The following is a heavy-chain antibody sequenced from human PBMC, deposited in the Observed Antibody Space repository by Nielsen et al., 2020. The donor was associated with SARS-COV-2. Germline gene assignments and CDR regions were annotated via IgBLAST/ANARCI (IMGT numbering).Heavy chain of an antibody. V-gene: IGHV3-30*18. CDR1: GFTFSSYG. CDR3: AKQSINSSPFFDY. Sequence: GESLKISCAASGFTFSSYGMHWVRQAPGKGLEWVAVISYDGSNKYYADSVKGRFTISRDNSKNTLYLQMNSLRAEDTAVYYCAKQSINSSPFFDYWGQGTLVTVSS. CDR2: ISYDGSNK. D-gene: IGHD4-23*01. J-gene: IGHJ4*02.